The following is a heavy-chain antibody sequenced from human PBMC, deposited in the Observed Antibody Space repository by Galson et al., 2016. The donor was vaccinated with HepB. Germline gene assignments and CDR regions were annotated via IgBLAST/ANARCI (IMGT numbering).Heavy chain of an antibody. CDR2: LYYSGDA. Sequence: SETLSLTCTVSDDSITTRSYYWGWIRQPPGKGLEWIGSLYYSGDAHYNPSLKSRVTISEDMSKKQLSLILTSVTAADTGVYYCASDYGYTGCFQYWGRGTLVTVSS. D-gene: IGHD5-24*01. CDR3: ASDYGYTGCFQY. CDR1: DDSITTRSYY. V-gene: IGHV4-39*01. J-gene: IGHJ1*01.